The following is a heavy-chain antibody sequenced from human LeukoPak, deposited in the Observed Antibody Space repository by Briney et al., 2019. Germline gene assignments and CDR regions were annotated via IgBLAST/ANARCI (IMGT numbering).Heavy chain of an antibody. CDR1: GFSINSNTYY. Sequence: ASETLSLTCTVSGFSINSNTYYWGWIRQPPGKGLEWIGSLSYDGGTYYNPSLKSRVTISGDTSKNQFSLRLTSVTAADTAVYYCARGGDSSGYYPAYWGQGTLVTVSS. J-gene: IGHJ4*02. CDR3: ARGGDSSGYYPAY. CDR2: LSYDGGT. V-gene: IGHV4-39*01. D-gene: IGHD3-22*01.